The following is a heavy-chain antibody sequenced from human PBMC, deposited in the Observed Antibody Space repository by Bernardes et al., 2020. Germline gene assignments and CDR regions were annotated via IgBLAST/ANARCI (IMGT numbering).Heavy chain of an antibody. CDR3: ARDPLDGLGGGSCVFDY. D-gene: IGHD2-15*01. CDR1: GFTFSSYS. Sequence: GGSLRLSCAASGFTFSSYSMNWVRQAPGKGLEWVSSISSSSSYIYYADSVKGRFTISRDNAKNSLYLQMNSLRAEDTAVYYCARDPLDGLGGGSCVFDYWGQGTLVTVSS. J-gene: IGHJ4*02. CDR2: ISSSSSYI. V-gene: IGHV3-21*01.